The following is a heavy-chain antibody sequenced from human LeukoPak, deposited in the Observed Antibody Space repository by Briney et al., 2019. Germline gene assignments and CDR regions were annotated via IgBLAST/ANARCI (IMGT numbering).Heavy chain of an antibody. V-gene: IGHV3-7*01. D-gene: IGHD6-19*01. CDR1: GFTFSSYW. Sequence: GSLRLSCAASGFTFSSYWMSWVRQAPGKGLEWVANIKQDGSEKYYVDSVKGRFTISRDNAKNSLYLQMNSLRAEDTAVYYCASTPDSSGWPYNWFDPWGQGTLVTVSS. CDR2: IKQDGSEK. CDR3: ASTPDSSGWPYNWFDP. J-gene: IGHJ5*02.